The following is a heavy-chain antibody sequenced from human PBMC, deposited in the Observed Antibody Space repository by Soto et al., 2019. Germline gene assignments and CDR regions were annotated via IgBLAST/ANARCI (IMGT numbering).Heavy chain of an antibody. CDR2: ISSSSSYI. D-gene: IGHD3-16*01. J-gene: IGHJ6*02. V-gene: IGHV3-21*01. Sequence: GGSLRLSCAASGFTFSSYSMNWVRQAPGKGLEWVSSISSSSSYIYYADSVKGRFTISRDNAKNSLYLQMNSLRAEDTAVYYCARVAAPESDSLGEFLVFGVYYYYYGMDVWGQGTTVTVSS. CDR3: ARVAAPESDSLGEFLVFGVYYYYYGMDV. CDR1: GFTFSSYS.